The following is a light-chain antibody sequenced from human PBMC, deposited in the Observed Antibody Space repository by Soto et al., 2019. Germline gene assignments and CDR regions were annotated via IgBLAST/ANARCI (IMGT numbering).Light chain of an antibody. CDR2: GAS. CDR1: QTVTNRY. V-gene: IGKV3-20*01. Sequence: EIVLTQSPGTLSLSPGERATLSCRASQTVTNRYLAWYQQKPGQAPGLLIFGASIRDTGIPDRFSGSGSGTDFTLTISRLESEDFAVYYCQQYGGSPGTFGQGTKVEIK. J-gene: IGKJ1*01. CDR3: QQYGGSPGT.